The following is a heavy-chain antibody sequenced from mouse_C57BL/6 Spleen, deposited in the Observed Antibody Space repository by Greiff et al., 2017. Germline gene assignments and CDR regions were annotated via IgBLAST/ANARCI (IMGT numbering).Heavy chain of an antibody. J-gene: IGHJ2*01. CDR3: TTRTPWYFDY. CDR2: IDPETGGT. V-gene: IGHV1-15*01. Sequence: VKLQESGAELVRPGASVTLSCKASGYTFTDYEMHWVKQTTVHGLEWIGAIDPETGGTAYNQKFKGKAILTADKSASTAYMELRSLTSEDSAVYYCTTRTPWYFDYWGQGTTLTVSS. CDR1: GYTFTDYE.